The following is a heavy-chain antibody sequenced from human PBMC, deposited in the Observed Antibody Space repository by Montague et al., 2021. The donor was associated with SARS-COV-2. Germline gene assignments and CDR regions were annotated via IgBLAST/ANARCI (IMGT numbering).Heavy chain of an antibody. CDR1: FGSISTYY. CDR3: ARQDAWAYCGAGCYRGCFDS. J-gene: IGHJ5*01. D-gene: IGHD2-21*01. CDR2: IFYNGST. Sequence: SETLSLTCTVSFGSISTYYWSWIRQPPGKGLEWIGFIFYNGSTKYNPSPKRRVSISLDTSKNQFSLKLSSVTAADTAVYYCARQDAWAYCGAGCYRGCFDSWGQGTLVTVSS. V-gene: IGHV4-59*01.